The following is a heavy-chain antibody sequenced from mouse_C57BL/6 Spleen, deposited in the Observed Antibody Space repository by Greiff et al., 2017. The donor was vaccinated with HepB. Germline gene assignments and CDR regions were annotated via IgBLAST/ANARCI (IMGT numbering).Heavy chain of an antibody. J-gene: IGHJ1*03. CDR2: ISYDGSN. Sequence: VQLKESGPGLVKPSQSLSLTCSVTGYSITSGYYWNWIRQFPGNKLEWMGYISYDGSNNYNPSLKNRISITRDTSKNQFFLKLNSVTTEDTATYYCARGSNYWYFDVWGTGTTVTVSS. D-gene: IGHD2-5*01. V-gene: IGHV3-6*01. CDR3: ARGSNYWYFDV. CDR1: GYSITSGYY.